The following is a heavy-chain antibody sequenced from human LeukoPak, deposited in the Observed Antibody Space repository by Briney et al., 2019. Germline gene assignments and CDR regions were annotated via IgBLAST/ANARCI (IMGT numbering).Heavy chain of an antibody. J-gene: IGHJ5*02. Sequence: SETLSLTCTVSGGSISSSSYYWGWIRQPPGKGLEWIGSIYYSGSTYYNPSLKSRVTMSIDPSKNQFSLWLSSVTAADTAVYYCASSNWNYGYWFDPWGQGTLVTVSS. CDR2: IYYSGST. CDR3: ASSNWNYGYWFDP. D-gene: IGHD1-7*01. CDR1: GGSISSSSYY. V-gene: IGHV4-39*07.